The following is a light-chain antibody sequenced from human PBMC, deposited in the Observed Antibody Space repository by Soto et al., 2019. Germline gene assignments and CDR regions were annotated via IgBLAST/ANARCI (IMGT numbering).Light chain of an antibody. V-gene: IGKV3-20*01. CDR3: QQYGDSPGT. Sequence: EIVLTQSPGTLSLSPGERATLSCRASQSVRSNYLAWYQQKPGQAPSLLIYGTSGRTGGTSDRFTGSWSGTDFTLTISRLEPEDFAVYFCQQYGDSPGTFGQGTKLEIK. CDR2: GTS. J-gene: IGKJ2*01. CDR1: QSVRSNY.